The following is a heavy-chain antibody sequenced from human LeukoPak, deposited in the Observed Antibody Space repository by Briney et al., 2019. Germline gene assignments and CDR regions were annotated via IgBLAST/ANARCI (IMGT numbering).Heavy chain of an antibody. V-gene: IGHV3-30*18. CDR2: ISYDGSNK. CDR3: AKSATGVFLLCDY. CDR1: GFTFNTYG. D-gene: IGHD4-23*01. J-gene: IGHJ4*02. Sequence: PGGSLRLSCAAPGFTFNTYGMHWVRQAPGKGLEWVAVISYDGSNKYYADSVKGRFTISRDDSKNTLYLQMNSLRAEDTAVYYCAKSATGVFLLCDYWGQGTLVTVSS.